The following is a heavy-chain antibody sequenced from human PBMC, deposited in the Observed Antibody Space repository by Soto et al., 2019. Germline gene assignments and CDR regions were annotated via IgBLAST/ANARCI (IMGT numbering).Heavy chain of an antibody. J-gene: IGHJ4*02. CDR3: AKDRVLQYQLLYSDY. D-gene: IGHD2-2*02. CDR2: ISGSGGST. V-gene: IGHV3-23*01. CDR1: GFSFNKYA. Sequence: PGGSLRLSCVASGFSFNKYAMIWVRQAPGKGQEWVSAISGSGGSTYYADSVKGRFTISRDNSKNTLYLQMNSLRAEDTAVYYCAKDRVLQYQLLYSDYWGQGTLVTVSS.